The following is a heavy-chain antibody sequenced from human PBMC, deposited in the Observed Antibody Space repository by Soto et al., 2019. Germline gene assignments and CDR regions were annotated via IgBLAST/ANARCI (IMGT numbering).Heavy chain of an antibody. CDR1: GGRVSSDSNY. V-gene: IGHV4-61*01. CDR3: ERAGGSIYY. J-gene: IGHJ6*01. D-gene: IGHD3-10*01. Sequence: PSCTLSLTSRVSGGRVSSDSNYWSWIRQPPKKGLEWIGYIYYSGSTNYNPSLKSRVTISVDTSKNQFSLKLSSVTAADTAVYYWERAGGSIYY. CDR2: IYYSGST.